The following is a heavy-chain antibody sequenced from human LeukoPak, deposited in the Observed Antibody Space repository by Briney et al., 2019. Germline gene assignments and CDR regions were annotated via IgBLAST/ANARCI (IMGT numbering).Heavy chain of an antibody. CDR3: AKDLATPTNYYYYYMDV. CDR1: GFTFSSYG. CDR2: IRYDGSNK. V-gene: IGHV3-30*02. Sequence: GGSLRLSCAASGFTFSSYGMHWVRQAPGKGLEWVAFIRYDGSNKYYADSVKGRFTISRDNSKNTMYLQMNSLRAEDTAVYYCAKDLATPTNYYYYYMDVWGKGTTVTISS. J-gene: IGHJ6*03.